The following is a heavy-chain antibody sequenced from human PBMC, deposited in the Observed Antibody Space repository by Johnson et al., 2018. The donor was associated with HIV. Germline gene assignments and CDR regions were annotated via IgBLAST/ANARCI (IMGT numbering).Heavy chain of an antibody. J-gene: IGHJ3*02. Sequence: QVQLVESGGGLVNPGGSLRLSCAASGFTFSDYYMTWIRQAPGKGLEWVSYISRSGSTIYYADSVKGRFTISRDNAKNSLYLQMNSLRVEDTALYYCARPADYGDYSRDAFDIWGQGTMVTVSS. CDR3: ARPADYGDYSRDAFDI. V-gene: IGHV3-11*04. CDR2: ISRSGSTI. CDR1: GFTFSDYY. D-gene: IGHD4-17*01.